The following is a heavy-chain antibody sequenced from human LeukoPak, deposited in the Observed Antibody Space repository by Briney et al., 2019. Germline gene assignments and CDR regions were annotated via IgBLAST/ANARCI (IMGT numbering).Heavy chain of an antibody. D-gene: IGHD3-22*01. V-gene: IGHV3-48*01. Sequence: GGSLRLSCAASGFTFSSHSMNWVRQAPGKGLEWVSYISSSSSTIYYADSVKGRFTISRDNAKNTLYLQMNSLRAEDTAVYYCARGPLLDSSGYPIDYWGQGTLVTVSS. CDR2: ISSSSSTI. J-gene: IGHJ4*02. CDR1: GFTFSSHS. CDR3: ARGPLLDSSGYPIDY.